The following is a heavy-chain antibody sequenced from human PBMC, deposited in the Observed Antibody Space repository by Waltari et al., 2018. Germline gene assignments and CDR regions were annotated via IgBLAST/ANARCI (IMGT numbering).Heavy chain of an antibody. V-gene: IGHV4-4*02. CDR3: ARVTYMITFGGVIDPYGMDV. CDR1: GGSISSSNW. D-gene: IGHD3-16*02. Sequence: QVQLQESGPGLVKPSGTLSLTCAVSGGSISSSNWWSWVRQPPGKGLEWIGEIYHSGNTNYNPALKSRVTISVDKSKNQVSRKLSSVTAADTAVYYCARVTYMITFGGVIDPYGMDVWGQGTTVTVSS. CDR2: IYHSGNT. J-gene: IGHJ6*02.